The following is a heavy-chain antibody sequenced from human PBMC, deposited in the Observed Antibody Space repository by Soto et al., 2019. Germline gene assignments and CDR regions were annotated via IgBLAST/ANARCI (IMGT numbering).Heavy chain of an antibody. CDR1: GFTFGDYA. CDR3: TRDGRYFDWLPNDY. CDR2: IRSKAYGGTT. J-gene: IGHJ4*02. V-gene: IGHV3-49*03. Sequence: GGSLRLSCTASGFTFGDYAMSWFRQAPGKGLEWVGFIRSKAYGGTTEYAASVKGRFTISRDDSKSIAYLQMNSLKTEDTAVYYCTRDGRYFDWLPNDYWGQGTLVTVSS. D-gene: IGHD3-9*01.